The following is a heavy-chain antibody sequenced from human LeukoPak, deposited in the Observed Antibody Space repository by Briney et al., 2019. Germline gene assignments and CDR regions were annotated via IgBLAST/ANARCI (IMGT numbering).Heavy chain of an antibody. CDR1: GFTFSSYA. J-gene: IGHJ4*02. V-gene: IGHV3-23*01. CDR3: ARVGSRYCSGANCYDGF. Sequence: GGSLRLSCAASGFTFSSYAMSWVRQAPGKGLEWVSAISGSGGSTYYVDSVKGRFTISRDNSKNTLYLQMNNLRAEDTAIYYCARVGSRYCSGANCYDGFWGQGTLVSVSS. CDR2: ISGSGGST. D-gene: IGHD2-15*01.